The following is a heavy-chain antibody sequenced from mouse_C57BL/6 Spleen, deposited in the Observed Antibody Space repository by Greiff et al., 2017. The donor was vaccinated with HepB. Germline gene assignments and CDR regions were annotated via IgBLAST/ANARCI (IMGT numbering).Heavy chain of an antibody. Sequence: EVQGVESGGGLVKPGGSLKLSCAASGFTFSSYAMSWVRQTPEKRLEWVATISDGGSYTYYPDNVKGRFTISRDNAKNNLYLQMSHLKSEDTAMYYCARDKEGYAMDYWGQGTSVTVSS. CDR2: ISDGGSYT. CDR1: GFTFSSYA. CDR3: ARDKEGYAMDY. V-gene: IGHV5-4*01. J-gene: IGHJ4*01. D-gene: IGHD1-3*01.